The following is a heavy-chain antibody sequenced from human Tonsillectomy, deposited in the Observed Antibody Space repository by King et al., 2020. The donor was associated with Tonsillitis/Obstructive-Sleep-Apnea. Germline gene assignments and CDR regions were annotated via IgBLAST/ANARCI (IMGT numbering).Heavy chain of an antibody. V-gene: IGHV2-5*02. CDR2: IYWDDDR. CDR1: GFSLSTSGVA. CDR3: AHRQEVDCTRPLCYPTLDY. Sequence: TLKESGPTLVKPTQTLTLTCTFSGFSLSTSGVAVGWIRQPPGEALEWLALIYWDDDRRYSPSLKSRLTITKDTSRNQVVLTMTDMDPVDTATYYCAHRQEVDCTRPLCYPTLDYWGQGTLVTVSS. D-gene: IGHD2-8*01. J-gene: IGHJ4*02.